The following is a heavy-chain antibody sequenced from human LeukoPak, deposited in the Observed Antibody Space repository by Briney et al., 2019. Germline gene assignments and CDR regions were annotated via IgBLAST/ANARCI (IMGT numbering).Heavy chain of an antibody. V-gene: IGHV4-59*01. CDR3: ARARYGDYEHAFDY. CDR2: IYYSGST. J-gene: IGHJ4*02. D-gene: IGHD4-17*01. Sequence: SETLSLTCTVSGGSISSYYWSWIRQPPGRGLEWIGYIYYSGSTNYNPSLKSRVTISVDTSKNQFSLKLSSVTAADTAVYYCARARYGDYEHAFDYWGQGTLVTVSS. CDR1: GGSISSYY.